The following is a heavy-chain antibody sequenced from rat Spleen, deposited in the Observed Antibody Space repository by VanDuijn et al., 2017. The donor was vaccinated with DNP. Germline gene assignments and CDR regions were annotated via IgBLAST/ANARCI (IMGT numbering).Heavy chain of an antibody. D-gene: IGHD4-3*01. CDR3: ARQPPNAGYHPYAMDP. CDR1: GFSLTTYN. V-gene: IGHV2-30*01. Sequence: QVQLRESGPGLAQPSQTLSLTCSVSGFSLTTYNVHWVRQPSGKGLEWVGVIWTGGGTDFSSALKSRLSISRDTSRSQVFLKMNRLQTEDTATYYCARQPPNAGYHPYAMDPWGQGTSVTVSS. CDR2: IWTGGGT. J-gene: IGHJ4*01.